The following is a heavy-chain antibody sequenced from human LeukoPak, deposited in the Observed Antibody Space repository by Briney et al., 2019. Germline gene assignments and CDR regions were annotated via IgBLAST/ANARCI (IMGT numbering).Heavy chain of an antibody. D-gene: IGHD3-22*01. CDR1: GYSFMTYW. J-gene: IGHJ3*02. Sequence: GESLKISCQAPGYSFMTYWIGWVRHMPAKGLEWRAIIYPGDSDTKYSPSFQDQVTISADKSINTAYLHWRSLKASDTAMYYCARLSMIDTFDIWGLGTVVTVSS. CDR3: ARLSMIDTFDI. CDR2: IYPGDSDT. V-gene: IGHV5-51*01.